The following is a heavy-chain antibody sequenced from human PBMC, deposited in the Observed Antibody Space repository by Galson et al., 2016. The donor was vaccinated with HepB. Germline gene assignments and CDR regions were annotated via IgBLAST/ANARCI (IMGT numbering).Heavy chain of an antibody. CDR2: INEDGSTT. V-gene: IGHV3-74*01. CDR1: GFTFSSYW. J-gene: IGHJ1*01. Sequence: SLRLSCAASGFTFSSYWMHWVRQAPGNGLVWVSRINEDGSTTNYADSVKGRFTISRDNANNTLYLQMNSLRDEDTAVYYCARDLSGRYDDWGQGTLVTVSS. D-gene: IGHD1-26*01. CDR3: ARDLSGRYDD.